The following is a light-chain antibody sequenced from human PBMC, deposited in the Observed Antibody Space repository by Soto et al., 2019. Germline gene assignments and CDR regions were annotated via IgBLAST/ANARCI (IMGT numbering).Light chain of an antibody. J-gene: IGKJ2*01. V-gene: IGKV1-5*03. CDR3: QQYNSWYT. Sequence: DIQMTQSPSTLSASVGDRVTITCRASQSISSWLAWYQQKPGKAPKLLIYTASTLESGVPSRFSGSGSGTEFTLTISSLQPDDFATYYCQQYNSWYTFGQGTKLEI. CDR1: QSISSW. CDR2: TAS.